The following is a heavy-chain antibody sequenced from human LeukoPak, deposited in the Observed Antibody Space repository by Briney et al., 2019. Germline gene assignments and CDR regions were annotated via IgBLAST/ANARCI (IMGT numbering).Heavy chain of an antibody. D-gene: IGHD4-23*01. CDR1: GFTFSSYA. J-gene: IGHJ4*02. V-gene: IGHV3-30*02. CDR3: TTVVTPFY. CDR2: IRYDGSNK. Sequence: PGGSLRLSCAASGFTFSSYAMHWVRQAPGKGLEWVAFIRYDGSNKYYADSVKGRFTISRDNSKNTLYLQMNSLRAEDTAVYYCTTVVTPFYWGQGTLVTVSS.